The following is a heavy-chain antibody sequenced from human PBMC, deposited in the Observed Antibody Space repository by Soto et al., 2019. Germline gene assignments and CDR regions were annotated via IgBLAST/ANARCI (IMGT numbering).Heavy chain of an antibody. CDR3: VKSTNTSRRKCFDP. V-gene: IGHV3-30*18. CDR1: GFTFSNYG. CDR2: ISYDGNIE. Sequence: GGSLRLSCAASGFTFSNYGMHWVRQAPGKGLEWVAIISYDGNIEYYADSVKGRFTISRDNSKNTVFLQMSSLRAEDTAVYYCVKSTNTSRRKCFDPWGQGXQLTVSS. J-gene: IGHJ5*02.